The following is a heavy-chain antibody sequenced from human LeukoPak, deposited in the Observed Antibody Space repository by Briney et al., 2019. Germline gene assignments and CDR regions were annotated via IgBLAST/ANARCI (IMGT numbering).Heavy chain of an antibody. V-gene: IGHV3-30*02. Sequence: PGGSLRLSCAASGFTFSSYGMHWVRQAPGKGLEWVAFIPYDGSNKYYADSVKGRFTISRDNSKNTLYLQMNSLRAEDTAVYYCAKGTRITIFGMVPADAFDIWGQGTMVTVSS. CDR2: IPYDGSNK. CDR1: GFTFSSYG. CDR3: AKGTRITIFGMVPADAFDI. J-gene: IGHJ3*02. D-gene: IGHD3-3*01.